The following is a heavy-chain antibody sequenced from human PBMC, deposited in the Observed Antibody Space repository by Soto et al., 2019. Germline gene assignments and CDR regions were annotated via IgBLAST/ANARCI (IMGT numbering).Heavy chain of an antibody. J-gene: IGHJ3*01. CDR3: VREYCAGGACSDAFDL. V-gene: IGHV3-48*03. Sequence: GGSLRLSCAASGFIFSNYEVDWVRQAPGKGLEWVSDVSEDSGTRHYADSVKGRFTISRDNAKNSLYLQMKSLRSEDTAVYFCVREYCAGGACSDAFDLWGQGTLVTVSS. CDR2: VSEDSGTR. D-gene: IGHD2-21*01. CDR1: GFIFSNYE.